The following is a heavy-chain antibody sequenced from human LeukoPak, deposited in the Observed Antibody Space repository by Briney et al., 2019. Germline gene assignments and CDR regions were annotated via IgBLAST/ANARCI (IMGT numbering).Heavy chain of an antibody. J-gene: IGHJ3*02. D-gene: IGHD1-26*01. CDR1: GYTFTSYG. V-gene: IGHV1-46*01. CDR2: INPSGGST. CDR3: ARITPYSRDAFDI. Sequence: ASVKVSCKASGYTFTSYGISWVRQAPGQGLEWMGIINPSGGSTSYAQKFQGRVTMTRDTSTSTVYMELSSLRSENTAVYYCARITPYSRDAFDIWGQGTMVTVSS.